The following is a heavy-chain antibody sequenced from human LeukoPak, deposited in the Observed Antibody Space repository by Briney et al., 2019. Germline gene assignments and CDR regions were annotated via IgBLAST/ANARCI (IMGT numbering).Heavy chain of an antibody. J-gene: IGHJ6*02. Sequence: SETLSLTCAVYGGSFSGYYWSRLRQPPGKELEWIGEINHSGSTNYNPSLKSRVTISVDTSKNQFSLKLSSVTAADTAVYYCARAVGYYYYGMDVWGQGTTVTVSS. CDR1: GGSFSGYY. CDR2: INHSGST. CDR3: ARAVGYYYYGMDV. V-gene: IGHV4-34*01.